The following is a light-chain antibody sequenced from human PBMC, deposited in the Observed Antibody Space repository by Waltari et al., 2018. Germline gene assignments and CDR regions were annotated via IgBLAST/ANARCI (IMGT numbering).Light chain of an antibody. J-gene: IGLJ2*01. CDR2: DVI. CDR3: CSYGGAYSVL. V-gene: IGLV2-11*01. CDR1: SRDVGRYDY. Sequence: QSALTQPRSVSGAPGQSGTISCTGTSRDVGRYDYVSWYQQRPGEAPKFIMYDVIKRPSGVPDRCFGSKSGDTASLTISGLQTEDEGHYYCCSYGGAYSVLFGGGTKLTVL.